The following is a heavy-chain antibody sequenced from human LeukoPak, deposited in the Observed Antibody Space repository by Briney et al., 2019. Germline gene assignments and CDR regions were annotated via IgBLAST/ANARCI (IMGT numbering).Heavy chain of an antibody. V-gene: IGHV3-21*01. D-gene: IGHD1-26*01. J-gene: IGHJ4*02. CDR1: GFTFSSYA. Sequence: GGSLRLSRAASGFTFSSYAMSWVRQAPGKGLEWVSSISSSSSYIYYADSVKGRFTIPRDNAKNSLYLQMNSLRAEDTAVYYCARGTVGAPWVLPYWGQGTLVTVSS. CDR3: ARGTVGAPWVLPY. CDR2: ISSSSSYI.